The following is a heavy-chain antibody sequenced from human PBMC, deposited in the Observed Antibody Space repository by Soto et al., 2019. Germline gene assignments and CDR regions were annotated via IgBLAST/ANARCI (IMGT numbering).Heavy chain of an antibody. Sequence: GGSLRLSCAASGFTFSSYGMHWVRQAPGKGLEWVAVISYDGSNKYYADSVKGRFTISRDNSKNTLSLQMSSLTADDTAIYYCVREGRGSFDFWGRGTMVTVS. CDR1: GFTFSSYG. CDR3: VREGRGSFDF. V-gene: IGHV3-30*03. J-gene: IGHJ3*01. D-gene: IGHD5-12*01. CDR2: ISYDGSNK.